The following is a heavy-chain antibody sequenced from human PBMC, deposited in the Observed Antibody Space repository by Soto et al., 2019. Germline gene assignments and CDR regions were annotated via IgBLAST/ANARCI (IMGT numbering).Heavy chain of an antibody. V-gene: IGHV4-39*01. J-gene: IGHJ4*02. Sequence: SETLSLTCTVSGGSISSTLYYWGWIRQPPGKGLEWIGTIYYSGSTYYNPSLKSRVTISVDTSKNQFSLKLTSVTAADTAVFYCARRIGYSNYAHHFDYCGKGTLVTVSS. CDR3: ARRIGYSNYAHHFDY. CDR2: IYYSGST. CDR1: GGSISSTLYY. D-gene: IGHD4-4*01.